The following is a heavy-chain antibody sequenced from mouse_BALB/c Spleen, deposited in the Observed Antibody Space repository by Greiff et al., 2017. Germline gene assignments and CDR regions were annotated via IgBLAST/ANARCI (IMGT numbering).Heavy chain of an antibody. J-gene: IGHJ4*01. V-gene: IGHV1-4*01. CDR3: ARQLGLRYYAMDY. CDR1: GYTFTSYT. D-gene: IGHD3-1*01. CDR2: INPSSGYT. Sequence: VMLVESGAELARPGASVKMSCKASGYTFTSYTMHWVKQRPGQGLEWIGYINPSSGYTNYNQKFKDKATLTADKSSSTAYMQLSSLTSEDSAVYYCARQLGLRYYAMDYWGQGTSVTVSS.